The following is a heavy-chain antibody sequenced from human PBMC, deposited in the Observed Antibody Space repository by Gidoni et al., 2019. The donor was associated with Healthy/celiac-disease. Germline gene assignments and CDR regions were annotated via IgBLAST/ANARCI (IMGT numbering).Heavy chain of an antibody. CDR1: GGSISSYY. CDR2: IYYSGST. Sequence: QVQLQESGPGLVKPSETLSLTCTVSGGSISSYYWSWIRQPPGKGLEWIGYIYYSGSTNYNPSLKSRVTISVDTSKNQFSLKLSSVTAADTAVYYCARLGSGSSKNYYYYMDVWGKGTTVTVSS. V-gene: IGHV4-59*08. D-gene: IGHD3-10*01. J-gene: IGHJ6*03. CDR3: ARLGSGSSKNYYYYMDV.